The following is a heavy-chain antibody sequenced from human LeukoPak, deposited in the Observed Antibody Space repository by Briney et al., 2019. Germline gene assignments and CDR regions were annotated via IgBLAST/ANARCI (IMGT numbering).Heavy chain of an antibody. D-gene: IGHD2-15*01. CDR2: IKQDGSEK. CDR1: GFTFNAFG. Sequence: PGGSLRLSCAASGFTFNAFGMSWVRQAPGKGLEWVANIKQDGSEKYYVDSVKGRFTISRDNAKNSLYLQMNSLRAEDTAVYYCARDWGLLGVSSDYWGQGTLVTVSS. CDR3: ARDWGLLGVSSDY. V-gene: IGHV3-7*03. J-gene: IGHJ4*02.